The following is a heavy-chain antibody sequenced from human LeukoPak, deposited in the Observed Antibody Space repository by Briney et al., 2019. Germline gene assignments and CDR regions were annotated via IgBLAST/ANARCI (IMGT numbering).Heavy chain of an antibody. CDR3: AKGHSDFGTGFDL. Sequence: GGSLRLSCAASGFTFSTYPMSWVRQAPGKGLERVSVISGSGVSTYYADSVKGRFTISGDNSKNTLYLQMSSLRAEDTAIYYCAKGHSDFGTGFDLWGQGTLVTVSS. J-gene: IGHJ4*02. D-gene: IGHD4-17*01. CDR1: GFTFSTYP. V-gene: IGHV3-23*01. CDR2: ISGSGVST.